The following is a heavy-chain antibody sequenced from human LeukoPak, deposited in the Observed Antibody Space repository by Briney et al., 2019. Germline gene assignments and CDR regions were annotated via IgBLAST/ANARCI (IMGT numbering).Heavy chain of an antibody. CDR3: AREMGVVPAANARLSSISAFDI. J-gene: IGHJ3*02. CDR1: GGSISSGGYY. V-gene: IGHV4-30-2*01. D-gene: IGHD2-2*01. Sequence: TSETLSLTCTVSGGSISSGGYYWSWIRQPPGKGLEWIGYIYHSGSTYYNPSLKSRVTISVDRSKNQFSLKLSSVTAADTAVYYCAREMGVVPAANARLSSISAFDIWGQGTMVTVSS. CDR2: IYHSGST.